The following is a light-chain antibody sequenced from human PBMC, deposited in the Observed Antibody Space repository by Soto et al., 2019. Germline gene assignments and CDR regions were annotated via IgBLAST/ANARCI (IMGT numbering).Light chain of an antibody. CDR1: QSVGTF. CDR2: DSS. Sequence: EIVMTQSPATLSLSPGERATLSCRASQSVGTFLAWYQQKPGQAPRLLIYDSSKRATDIPARFSGSGSGTDFTLTISSLEPEDFAVYYCQQYNNWLSFGGGTKVEIK. CDR3: QQYNNWLS. J-gene: IGKJ4*01. V-gene: IGKV3-11*01.